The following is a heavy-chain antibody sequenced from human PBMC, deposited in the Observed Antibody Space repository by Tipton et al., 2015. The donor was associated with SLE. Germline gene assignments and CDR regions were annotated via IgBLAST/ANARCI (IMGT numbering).Heavy chain of an antibody. Sequence: TLSLTCTVSGGSISSYYWSWIRQPPGKGLEWIGYIYYSGSTNYNPSLKSRVTISVDTSKNQFSLKLSSVTAADTAVYYCARGVGRYFDWLVPQGGMDVWGQGTTVTVSS. CDR1: GGSISSYY. J-gene: IGHJ6*02. D-gene: IGHD3-9*01. V-gene: IGHV4-59*12. CDR3: ARGVGRYFDWLVPQGGMDV. CDR2: IYYSGST.